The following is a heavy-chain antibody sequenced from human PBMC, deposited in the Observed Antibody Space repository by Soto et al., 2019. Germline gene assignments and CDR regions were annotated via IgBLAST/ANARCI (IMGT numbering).Heavy chain of an antibody. CDR1: GGSFIGYY. CDR2: INHSGST. D-gene: IGHD6-19*01. V-gene: IGHV4-34*01. Sequence: QVQLQQWGAGLLKPSETLSLTCAVYGGSFIGYYWSWIRQPPGKGLEWIGEINHSGSTNYNPSLKSRVTISVDTSKNQFSLRLSSVTAADTAVYYCARGHDSGWYGYYYYGMDVWGQGTTVTVSS. CDR3: ARGHDSGWYGYYYYGMDV. J-gene: IGHJ6*02.